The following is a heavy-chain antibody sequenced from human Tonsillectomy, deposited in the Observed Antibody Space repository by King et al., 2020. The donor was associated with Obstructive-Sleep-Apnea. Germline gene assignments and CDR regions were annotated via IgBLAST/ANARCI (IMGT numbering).Heavy chain of an antibody. CDR1: GFTFDDYA. CDR3: AKDISSGWYSPLDY. J-gene: IGHJ4*02. CDR2: ISWNSGRI. Sequence: VQLVESGGGLVQPGRSLRLSCAASGFTFDDYAMHWVRQAPGKGLEWVSGISWNSGRIAYGDSVKGRFTISRDNAKNSVYLQMNSLRAEDTALYYCAKDISSGWYSPLDYWGQGTLVTVSS. D-gene: IGHD6-19*01. V-gene: IGHV3-9*01.